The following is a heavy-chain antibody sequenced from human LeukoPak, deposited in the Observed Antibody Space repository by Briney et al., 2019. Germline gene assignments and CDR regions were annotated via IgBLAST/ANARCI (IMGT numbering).Heavy chain of an antibody. V-gene: IGHV1-69*02. J-gene: IGHJ5*02. CDR1: GGTFSSYT. D-gene: IGHD3-10*01. Sequence: SSVKVSCKASGGTFSSYTISWVRQAPGQGLEWMGRIIPIPGIANYAQKFQGRVTITADKSTSTAYMELSSLRSEDTAVYYCARGPQSMVRGKGWFDPWGQGTLVTVSS. CDR3: ARGPQSMVRGKGWFDP. CDR2: IIPIPGIA.